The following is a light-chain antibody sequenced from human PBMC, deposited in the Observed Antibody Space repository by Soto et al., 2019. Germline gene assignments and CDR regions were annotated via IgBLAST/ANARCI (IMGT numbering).Light chain of an antibody. V-gene: IGKV3-20*01. CDR3: QQYNNWPRAT. CDR2: GAS. CDR1: QSVSSSY. Sequence: EIVLTQSPGTLSLSPGERATLSCRASQSVSSSYLAWYQQKPGQAPRLLIYGASSRATGIPDRFSGSGSGTDLTLTISRLEPEDFGVYYCQQYNNWPRATFGGGTKVDIK. J-gene: IGKJ4*01.